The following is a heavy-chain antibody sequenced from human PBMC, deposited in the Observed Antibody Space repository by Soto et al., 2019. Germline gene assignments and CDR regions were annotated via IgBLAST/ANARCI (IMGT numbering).Heavy chain of an antibody. CDR1: GFTFSNHG. J-gene: IGHJ6*02. Sequence: QEQLVESGGGVVQPGRSLRLSCEASGFTFSNHGMHWVRQGPGKGLEWVAVVSYDGNNQDYADSAKGRFTISRDNSKKMLYLEMTSLRAEDTAVYYCARATWTPNYYYYYGMDVWGQGTTVTVSS. D-gene: IGHD1-7*01. CDR3: ARATWTPNYYYYYGMDV. V-gene: IGHV3-30*03. CDR2: VSYDGNNQ.